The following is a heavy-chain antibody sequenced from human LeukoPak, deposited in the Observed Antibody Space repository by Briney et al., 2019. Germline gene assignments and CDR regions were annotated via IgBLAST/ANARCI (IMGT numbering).Heavy chain of an antibody. Sequence: GGSLRLSCAASGFTFSSYAMNWVRQAPGKGLEWVSYISSSSTIIYNADSVKGRLTISRDNAKNSLFLQMNSLRVEDTAVYYCVRGSLRLPRSTPDYWGQGTLVTVSS. CDR3: VRGSLRLPRSTPDY. J-gene: IGHJ4*02. CDR2: ISSSSTII. D-gene: IGHD2-21*02. V-gene: IGHV3-48*01. CDR1: GFTFSSYA.